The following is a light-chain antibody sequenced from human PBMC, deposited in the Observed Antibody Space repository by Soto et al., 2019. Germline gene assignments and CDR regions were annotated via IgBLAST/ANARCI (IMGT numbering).Light chain of an antibody. V-gene: IGKV1-5*03. J-gene: IGKJ2*01. CDR1: QSIRSW. Sequence: DIQMTQSPSTLSASVGDRVTITCRASQSIRSWLAWYQQKPGKAPKLLIYKASSLKTGVPSRFSGSGSGTDFTLTISSLQTDDVATYYCQQYNTYVYTFGQGTKLEI. CDR3: QQYNTYVYT. CDR2: KAS.